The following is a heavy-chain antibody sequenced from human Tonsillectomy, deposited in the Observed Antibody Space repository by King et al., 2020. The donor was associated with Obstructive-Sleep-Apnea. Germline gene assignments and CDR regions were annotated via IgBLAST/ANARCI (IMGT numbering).Heavy chain of an antibody. D-gene: IGHD6-13*01. J-gene: IGHJ4*02. CDR1: GFTFSSYA. CDR2: ISGSGGST. V-gene: IGHV3-23*04. Sequence: VQLVESGGGLVQPGGSLRLSCAASGFTFSSYAMSWVGQAPGKGLEGVSAISGSGGSTYYADSVKGRFTISRDNSKNTLYLQMNSLRAEDTAVYYCAKAAYSSSWDSFYYFDYWGQGTLVTVSS. CDR3: AKAAYSSSWDSFYYFDY.